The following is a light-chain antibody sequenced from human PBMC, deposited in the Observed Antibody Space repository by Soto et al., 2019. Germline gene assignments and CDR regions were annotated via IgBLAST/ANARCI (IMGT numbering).Light chain of an antibody. V-gene: IGKV1-9*01. CDR1: QGIASF. CDR2: AAS. CDR3: QPLTSYPYT. Sequence: DIQLTQSPSFLSASVGDRVTITCRASQGIASFLAWYQQKPGEAPKLLIYAASTLPTGVPSWFSGSPSGPVYTPTISSLQPDDFATYYYQPLTSYPYTFAQGPKLEIK. J-gene: IGKJ2*01.